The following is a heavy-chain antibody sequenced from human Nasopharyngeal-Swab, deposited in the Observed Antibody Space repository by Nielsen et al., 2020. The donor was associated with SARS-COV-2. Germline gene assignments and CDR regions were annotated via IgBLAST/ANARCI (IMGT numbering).Heavy chain of an antibody. CDR2: IYYSGGT. D-gene: IGHD3-22*01. CDR3: ARGGGGYPRDAFDI. Sequence: WIRQPPGKGLEWIGYIYYSGGTNYNPSLKSRVTISVDTSKNQFSLKLSSVTAADTAVYYCARGGGGYPRDAFDIWGQGTMVTVSS. V-gene: IGHV4-59*01. J-gene: IGHJ3*02.